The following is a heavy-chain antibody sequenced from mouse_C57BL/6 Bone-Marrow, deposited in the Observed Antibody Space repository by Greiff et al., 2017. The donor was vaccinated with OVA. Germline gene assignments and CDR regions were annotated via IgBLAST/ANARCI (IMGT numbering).Heavy chain of an antibody. Sequence: VQLQQPWAELVKPGASVKMSCKASGYTFPSYWITWVKQRPGQGLAWIGDIYPGSGSTNYNEKFKSKATLTVDTSSSTAYMQLSSLTSEDSAVYYCARGPIYEGYYAWFAYWGQGTLVTVSA. CDR3: ARGPIYEGYYAWFAY. CDR2: IYPGSGST. D-gene: IGHD2-3*01. V-gene: IGHV1-55*01. CDR1: GYTFPSYW. J-gene: IGHJ3*01.